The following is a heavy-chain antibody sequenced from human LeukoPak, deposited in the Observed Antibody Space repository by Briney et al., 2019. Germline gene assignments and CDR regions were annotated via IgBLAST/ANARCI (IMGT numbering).Heavy chain of an antibody. J-gene: IGHJ4*02. CDR1: GFTFSSYS. D-gene: IGHD2-2*01. Sequence: PGGSLRLSCAASGFTFSSYSMNWVRQAPGKGLEWVSSISSSSSYIYYADSVKGRFTISRDNAKNSLYLQMNSLRAEDTAVYYCAKAPRGGIVVVPAAMHYWGQGTLVTVSS. CDR2: ISSSSSYI. CDR3: AKAPRGGIVVVPAAMHY. V-gene: IGHV3-21*01.